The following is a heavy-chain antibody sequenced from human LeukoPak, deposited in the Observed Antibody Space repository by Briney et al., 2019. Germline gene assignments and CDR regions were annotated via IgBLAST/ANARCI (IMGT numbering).Heavy chain of an antibody. CDR3: ARRGSFWSGYYHRPVNWFDP. Sequence: SETLSLTCAVYGGSFSGYYWSWLRQPPGKGLEWIGEINHSGSTNYNPSLKSRVTISVDTSKNQFSLKLSSVTAADTAVYYCARRGSFWSGYYHRPVNWFDPWGQGTLVTVSS. D-gene: IGHD3-3*01. CDR2: INHSGST. V-gene: IGHV4-34*01. J-gene: IGHJ5*02. CDR1: GGSFSGYY.